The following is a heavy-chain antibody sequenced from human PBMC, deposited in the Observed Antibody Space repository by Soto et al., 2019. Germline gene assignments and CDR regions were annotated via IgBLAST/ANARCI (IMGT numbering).Heavy chain of an antibody. J-gene: IGHJ4*02. D-gene: IGHD6-19*01. V-gene: IGHV1-3*05. CDR3: ARAVAVAADFDY. CDR2: INAGNGNT. Sequence: QVQLVQSGAEEKKPGASVKVSCKASGYTFTGYAMHWVRQAPGQRLEWMRWINAGNGNTKYSQKFQGRVTITRDTAASTAYRELSSLRSGDTAVYYCARAVAVAADFDYWVQGILVTVSS. CDR1: GYTFTGYA.